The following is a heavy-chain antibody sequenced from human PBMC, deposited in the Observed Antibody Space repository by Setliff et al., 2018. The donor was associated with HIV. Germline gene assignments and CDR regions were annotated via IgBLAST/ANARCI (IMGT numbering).Heavy chain of an antibody. Sequence: ASVKVSCKTSGYTFDAKYIHWARQAPGQGLEWMGINPNSGGTNYARKFQGRVTMTRDTSISTAYMELSRLRSDDTAVFYCARGPQSYVDVVPTIGRYYFDYWGQGTLVTVSS. CDR1: GYTFDAKY. V-gene: IGHV1-2*02. CDR2: INPNSGGT. D-gene: IGHD5-12*01. J-gene: IGHJ4*02. CDR3: ARGPQSYVDVVPTIGRYYFDY.